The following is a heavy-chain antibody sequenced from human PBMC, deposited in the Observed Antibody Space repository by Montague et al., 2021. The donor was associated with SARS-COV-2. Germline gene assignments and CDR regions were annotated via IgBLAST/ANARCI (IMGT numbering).Heavy chain of an antibody. CDR3: AREPQPVGYSNGYTFFDY. J-gene: IGHJ4*02. CDR1: GFTFSTYA. D-gene: IGHD5-18*01. CDR2: LSYNGRNT. V-gene: IGHV3-30*03. Sequence: SLRLSCSASGFTFSTYALHWVRQAPGKGPEWVSVLSYNGRNTQFGDSVKGRATISRDNSKNTLYLQVNSLRTDDTAVYYCAREPQPVGYSNGYTFFDYWGQGTLVTVSS.